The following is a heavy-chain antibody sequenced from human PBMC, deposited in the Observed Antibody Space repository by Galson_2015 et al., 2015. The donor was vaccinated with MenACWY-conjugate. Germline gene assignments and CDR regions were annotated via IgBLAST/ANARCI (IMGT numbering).Heavy chain of an antibody. CDR1: GYDLSDFW. V-gene: IGHV5-51*01. J-gene: IGHJ4*02. Sequence: QSGAEVKKPGESLKMSCQGSGYDLSDFWIGWVRQMPGKGLEWMGIIYPGDFDTRYSPSFQGQVTVSADKATSAAYLQWNNLKASDTAMYYCARGGRGPAASFHYWGQGTLVTVSS. CDR3: ARGGRGPAASFHY. CDR2: IYPGDFDT. D-gene: IGHD2-2*01.